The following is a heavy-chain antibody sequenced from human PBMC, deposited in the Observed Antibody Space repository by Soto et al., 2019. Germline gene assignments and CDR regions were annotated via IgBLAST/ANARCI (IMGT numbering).Heavy chain of an antibody. CDR2: IQSGGST. CDR1: GFAVSSKY. D-gene: IGHD2-15*01. J-gene: IGHJ6*04. CDR3: TREDVHCSGGSCYGVPIDV. V-gene: IGHV3-66*01. Sequence: EVQLVESGGGLVQPGGSLRLSCAASGFAVSSKYMSWVRQAPGKGLEWVSLIQSGGSTYYAGSVKGRFTISRDNSENTLFLQMNSLRVEDTAVYYCTREDVHCSGGSCYGVPIDVWGKGTTVTVPA.